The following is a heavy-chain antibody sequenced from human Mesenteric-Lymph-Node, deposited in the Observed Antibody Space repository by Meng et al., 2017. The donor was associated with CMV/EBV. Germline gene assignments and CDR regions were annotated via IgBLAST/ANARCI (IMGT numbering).Heavy chain of an antibody. J-gene: IGHJ4*02. CDR3: AREGARGPKNPFDY. D-gene: IGHD2-15*01. Sequence: SGGSFSTYGFRWVRQAPGQGLEWMGGIIPIFGTANYAQKFQGRVTITADKSTSTVYMELSSLRFEDTAVYYCAREGARGPKNPFDYWGQGTLVTVSS. CDR1: GGSFSTYG. CDR2: IIPIFGTA. V-gene: IGHV1-69*06.